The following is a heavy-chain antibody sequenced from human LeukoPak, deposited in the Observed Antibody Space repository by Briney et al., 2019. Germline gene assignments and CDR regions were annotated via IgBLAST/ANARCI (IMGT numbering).Heavy chain of an antibody. D-gene: IGHD2-2*01. CDR2: IYTSGST. CDR3: ARDSLLPSAMGYYYMDV. V-gene: IGHV4-4*07. Sequence: PSETLSLTCTVSGGSISSYYWSWVRQPAGKGLEWIGRIYTSGSTNHNPSLKSRVTISVDTSKNQFSLKLSSVTAADTALYYCARDSLLPSAMGYYYMDVWGKGTTVTVSS. J-gene: IGHJ6*03. CDR1: GGSISSYY.